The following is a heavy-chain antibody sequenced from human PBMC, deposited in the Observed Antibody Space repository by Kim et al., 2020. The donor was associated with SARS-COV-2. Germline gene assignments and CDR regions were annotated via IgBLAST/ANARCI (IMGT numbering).Heavy chain of an antibody. V-gene: IGHV3-72*01. CDR1: GFTFSDHY. CDR3: ARESPIAPTGTGFYYYGMDV. D-gene: IGHD6-13*01. J-gene: IGHJ6*02. CDR2: TRDKANSYTT. Sequence: GGSLRLSCAASGFTFSDHYMDWVRQAPGKGLEWVGRTRDKANSYTTEYAASMKGRFTISRDDSKNSLYLQLDGLKTEDTAVYYCARESPIAPTGTGFYYYGMDVWGQGTTVTVSS.